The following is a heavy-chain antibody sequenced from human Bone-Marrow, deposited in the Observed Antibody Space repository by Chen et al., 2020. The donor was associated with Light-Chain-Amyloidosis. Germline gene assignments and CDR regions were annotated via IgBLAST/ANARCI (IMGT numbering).Heavy chain of an antibody. V-gene: IGHV3-23*01. CDR3: AKFKVDFWSGFPPHFDY. D-gene: IGHD3-3*01. CDR2: ISGSGGST. Sequence: EVQLLESGGGLVQPGGSLRLSCAASGFTFSRYAXXWVRQAPGKGLEWVSAISGSGGSTYYADSVKGRFTISRDNSKNTLYLQMNSLRAEDTAVYYCAKFKVDFWSGFPPHFDYWGQGTLVTVSS. J-gene: IGHJ4*02. CDR1: GFTFSRYA.